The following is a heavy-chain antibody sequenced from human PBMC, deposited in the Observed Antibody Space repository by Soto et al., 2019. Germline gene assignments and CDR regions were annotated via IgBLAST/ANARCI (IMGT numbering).Heavy chain of an antibody. Sequence: QVQLVQSGAEVKKPGASVKVSCKASGYTFTSYDLNWVRQATGQGLEWMGWMNPNSGNTAYAQKFQGRVTMNRNTSISTAYRELSSLRSEDTAVYYCASEWVGRLPAPWGQGTLVTVSS. CDR1: GYTFTSYD. J-gene: IGHJ4*02. CDR2: MNPNSGNT. CDR3: ASEWVGRLPAP. V-gene: IGHV1-8*01. D-gene: IGHD6-19*01.